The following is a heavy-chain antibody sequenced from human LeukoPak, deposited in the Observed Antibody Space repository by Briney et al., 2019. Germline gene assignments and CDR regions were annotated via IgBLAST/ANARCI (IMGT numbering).Heavy chain of an antibody. CDR1: RFTFSSYA. CDR2: ISGSGGST. Sequence: PGGSLRLSCAASRFTFSSYAMSWVRQAPGKGLEWVSAISGSGGSTYYADSVKGRFTISRDNSKKTLYLQMDSLRAEDTAVYYCAKDLSVTTYLFDYWGQGTLVTVSS. J-gene: IGHJ4*02. D-gene: IGHD4-17*01. V-gene: IGHV3-23*01. CDR3: AKDLSVTTYLFDY.